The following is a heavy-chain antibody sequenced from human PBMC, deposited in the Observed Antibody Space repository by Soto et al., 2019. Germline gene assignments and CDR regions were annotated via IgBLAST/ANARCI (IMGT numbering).Heavy chain of an antibody. CDR1: GGSFSGYY. V-gene: IGHV4-34*01. D-gene: IGHD5-12*01. CDR2: INHSGST. J-gene: IGHJ4*01. Sequence: SETLSLTCAVYGGSFSGYYWSWIRQPPGKGLEWIGEINHSGSTNYNPSLKSRVTISVDTSKNQFSLKLSSVTAADTAVYYCERCSGYDKLDYWGHGTLVTVSS. CDR3: ERCSGYDKLDY.